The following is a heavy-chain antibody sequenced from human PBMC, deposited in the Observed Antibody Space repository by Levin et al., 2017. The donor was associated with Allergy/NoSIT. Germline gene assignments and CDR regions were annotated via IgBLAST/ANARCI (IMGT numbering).Heavy chain of an antibody. CDR3: TRVPRESYAI. D-gene: IGHD3-16*01. Sequence: ASVKVSCKASGYTFTSYDINWVRQATGQGLEWMGYMNPNSGKIGFAQKFQGRVTMTSDTSLSTAYMELSSLTSEDTAVYYCTRVPRESYAIWGQGTRVTVSS. J-gene: IGHJ4*02. CDR2: MNPNSGKI. CDR1: GYTFTSYD. V-gene: IGHV1-8*01.